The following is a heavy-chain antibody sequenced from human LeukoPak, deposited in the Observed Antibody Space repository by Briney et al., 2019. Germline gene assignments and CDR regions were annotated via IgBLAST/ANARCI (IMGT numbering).Heavy chain of an antibody. V-gene: IGHV4-59*01. J-gene: IGHJ5*02. CDR1: GFTFSDAW. CDR2: IYYSGST. CDR3: ARAYSSGWYDRVHFDP. D-gene: IGHD6-19*01. Sequence: GSLRLSCAASGFTFSDAWMTWVRQAPGKGLEWIGYIYYSGSTNYNPSLKSRVTISVDTSKNQFSPKLSSVTAADTAVYYCARAYSSGWYDRVHFDPWGQGTLVTVSS.